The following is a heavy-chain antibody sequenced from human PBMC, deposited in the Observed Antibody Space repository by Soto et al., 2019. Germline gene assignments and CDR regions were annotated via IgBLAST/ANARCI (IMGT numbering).Heavy chain of an antibody. CDR1: GGSISSGDYY. J-gene: IGHJ6*02. CDR3: ARDSGSEGMDF. V-gene: IGHV4-30-4*01. CDR2: IYYSGST. Sequence: PSETLSLTCTVSGGSISSGDYYWSWIRQPPGKGLEWIGYIYYSGSTYYNPSLKSRVTISVDTSKNQFSLKLSSVTAADTAVYDCARDSGSEGMDFWGQGTTVTVSS. D-gene: IGHD3-10*01.